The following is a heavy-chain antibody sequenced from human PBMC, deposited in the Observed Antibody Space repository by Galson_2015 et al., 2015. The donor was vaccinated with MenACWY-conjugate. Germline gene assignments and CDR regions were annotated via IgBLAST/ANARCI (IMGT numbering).Heavy chain of an antibody. Sequence: FLRLSCAASGSTFSSYWIHWVRQAPGKGLVWVSRISSDGSTTTYADSVKGRFTISRDNARNTLYLQMNSLRAEDTAVYYCARVKWQQLTADSWGQGTLVTVSS. V-gene: IGHV3-74*01. J-gene: IGHJ4*02. CDR1: GSTFSSYW. CDR2: ISSDGSTT. CDR3: ARVKWQQLTADS. D-gene: IGHD6-13*01.